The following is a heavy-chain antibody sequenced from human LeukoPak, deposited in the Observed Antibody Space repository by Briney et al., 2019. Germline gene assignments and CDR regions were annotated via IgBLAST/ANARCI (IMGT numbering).Heavy chain of an antibody. CDR1: GFTFSIYA. CDR2: ISGSRCST. J-gene: IGHJ3*02. D-gene: IGHD6-19*01. V-gene: IGHV3-23*01. Sequence: GGSLRLSCAASGFTFSIYAMSCVRQAPGKGLEGVSAISGSRCSTYHADSVEGRFTISRDNSKNPLYLQMNSLRAEDTAVYYCAKVRRQQWLERGDWDAFDIWGQGTMVSVSS. CDR3: AKVRRQQWLERGDWDAFDI.